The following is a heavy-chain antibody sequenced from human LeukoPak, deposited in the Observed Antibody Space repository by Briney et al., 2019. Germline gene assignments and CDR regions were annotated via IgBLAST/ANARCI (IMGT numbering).Heavy chain of an antibody. CDR1: GFTFSSYS. J-gene: IGHJ5*02. CDR3: ARDPRLGSGSYYDGPNWFDP. CDR2: ISSSCSYI. Sequence: PGGSLRLSCAASGFTFSSYSMNWVRQAPGKGLEWVSSISSSCSYIYYADSVKGRFTISRDNAKNSLYLQMNSLRAEDTAVYYCARDPRLGSGSYYDGPNWFDPWGQGTLVTVSS. D-gene: IGHD3-10*01. V-gene: IGHV3-21*01.